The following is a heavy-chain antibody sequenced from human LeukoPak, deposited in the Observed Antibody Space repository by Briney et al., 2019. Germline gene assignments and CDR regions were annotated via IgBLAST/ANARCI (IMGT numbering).Heavy chain of an antibody. CDR2: IYTSGST. V-gene: IGHV4-4*07. CDR3: AREWESDGDYYYMDV. Sequence: PSETLSLTCTVSGGSISSYYWSWIRQPAGKGLEWIGRIYTSGSTNYNPSLKSRVTMSVDTSKNQFSLKLSSVTAADTAVYYCAREWESDGDYYYMDVWGKGTTVTVSS. CDR1: GGSISSYY. J-gene: IGHJ6*03. D-gene: IGHD1-26*01.